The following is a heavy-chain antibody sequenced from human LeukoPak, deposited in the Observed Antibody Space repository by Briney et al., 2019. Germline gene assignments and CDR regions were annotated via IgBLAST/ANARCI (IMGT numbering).Heavy chain of an antibody. D-gene: IGHD3-10*01. CDR2: IYTSGST. Sequence: SETLSLTCTVSGGSISGSSYYWSWIRQPAGKGLEWIGRIYTSGSTNYNPSLESRVTISLDTSKNQFSLKMNSVTAADTAVYYCARVIWLGAVFDYWGQGTLVTVSS. J-gene: IGHJ4*02. CDR3: ARVIWLGAVFDY. V-gene: IGHV4-61*02. CDR1: GGSISGSSYY.